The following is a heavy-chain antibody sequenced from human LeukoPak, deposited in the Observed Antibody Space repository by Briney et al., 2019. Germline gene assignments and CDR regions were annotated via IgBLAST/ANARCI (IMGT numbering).Heavy chain of an antibody. CDR2: IYYSGST. CDR1: GGSISSCSYY. CDR3: ASHLGPKGYYDSSGGGFDY. D-gene: IGHD3-22*01. V-gene: IGHV4-39*01. Sequence: SETLSLTCTVSGGSISSCSYYWGWIRQPPGKGLEWIGSIYYSGSTYYNPSLKSRVTISVDTSKNQFSLKLSSVTAADTAVYYCASHLGPKGYYDSSGGGFDYWGQGTLVTVSS. J-gene: IGHJ4*02.